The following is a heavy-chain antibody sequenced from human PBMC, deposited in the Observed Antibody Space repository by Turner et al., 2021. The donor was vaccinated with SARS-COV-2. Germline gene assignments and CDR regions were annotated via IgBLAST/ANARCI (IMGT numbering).Heavy chain of an antibody. D-gene: IGHD6-19*01. J-gene: IGHJ6*02. CDR3: ARDVTMTQWLVPSYGMDV. Sequence: EVQLVESGGGLVKPGGSLRLFCAASGFTFSAYTMNWVRQAPGKGLEWVSSISSGSSYIYYADSVKGRFTISRDNAKNSLYLQMNSLRAEDTAVYYCARDVTMTQWLVPSYGMDVWGQGTTVTVSS. CDR1: GFTFSAYT. CDR2: ISSGSSYI. V-gene: IGHV3-21*01.